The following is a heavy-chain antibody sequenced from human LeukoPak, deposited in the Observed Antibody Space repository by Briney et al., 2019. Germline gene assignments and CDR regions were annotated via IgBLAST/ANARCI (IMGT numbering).Heavy chain of an antibody. Sequence: PGGSLRLSCAASEFTFSNYAMSWARQAPGKGLEWVSAISGSGGSTYYADSVKGRFTISRDNSKNTLYLQMNSLRSEDTAVYYCAREVVTATIYYYYGMDVWGQGTTVTVSS. CDR1: EFTFSNYA. V-gene: IGHV3-23*01. J-gene: IGHJ6*02. CDR2: ISGSGGST. CDR3: AREVVTATIYYYYGMDV. D-gene: IGHD2-21*02.